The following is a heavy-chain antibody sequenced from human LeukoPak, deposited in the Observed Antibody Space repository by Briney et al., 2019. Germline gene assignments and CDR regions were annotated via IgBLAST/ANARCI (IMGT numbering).Heavy chain of an antibody. CDR2: MSSDGNNK. CDR3: ARDVTQLDY. CDR1: GFTFSSYT. Sequence: RGSLRLSCAASGFTFSSYTMHWVRQAPGKGLEWVAVMSSDGNNKYYADSVKGRFTISRDNSKNTLYLDMNSLRAEDTAVYYCARDVTQLDYWGQGTLVTVSS. D-gene: IGHD2-15*01. J-gene: IGHJ4*02. V-gene: IGHV3-30-3*01.